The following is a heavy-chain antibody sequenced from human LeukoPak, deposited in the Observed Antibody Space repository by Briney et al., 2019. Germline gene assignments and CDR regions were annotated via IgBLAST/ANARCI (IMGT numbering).Heavy chain of an antibody. Sequence: GGSLRLSCGASGFSFSTYWMHWVRQAPGRGLVWVSRINSDGSSTTYADSVKGRFTLSRDNAKNTLYLQMNSLRAEDTAVYYCALGTKPLSYHFFDYWGQGALVTVSS. CDR2: INSDGSST. CDR1: GFSFSTYW. V-gene: IGHV3-74*03. CDR3: ALGTKPLSYHFFDY. J-gene: IGHJ4*02. D-gene: IGHD1-7*01.